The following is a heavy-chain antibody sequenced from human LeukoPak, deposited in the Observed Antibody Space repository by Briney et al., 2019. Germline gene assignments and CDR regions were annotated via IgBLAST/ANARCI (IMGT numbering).Heavy chain of an antibody. J-gene: IGHJ4*02. CDR2: INPNSGGT. CDR1: AYTFSGYY. CDR3: ARASSSAAGTDY. V-gene: IGHV1-2*02. D-gene: IGHD6-13*01. Sequence: ASVKVSCKASAYTFSGYYLHWVRQAPGQGLEWMGWINPNSGGTNYAQRSQGRVTMTRDTAISTAYMELSRLRSEDTAVYYCARASSSAAGTDYWGQGTLVTVSS.